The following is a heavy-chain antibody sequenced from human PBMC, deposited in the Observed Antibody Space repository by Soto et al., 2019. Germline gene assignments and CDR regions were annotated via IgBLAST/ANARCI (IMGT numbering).Heavy chain of an antibody. D-gene: IGHD3-16*01. CDR2: ISYDGSNK. CDR1: GFTFSSYG. CDR3: AKDRGESSLQFDP. Sequence: PGGSLRLSCAASGFTFSSYGMHWVRQAPGKGLEWVAVISYDGSNKYYADSVKGRFTISRDNSKNTLYLQMNSLRAEDTAVYYCAKDRGESSLQFDPWGQGTLVTVYS. J-gene: IGHJ5*02. V-gene: IGHV3-30*18.